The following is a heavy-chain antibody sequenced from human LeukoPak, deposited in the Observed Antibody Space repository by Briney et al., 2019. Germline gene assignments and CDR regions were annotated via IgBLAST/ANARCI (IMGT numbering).Heavy chain of an antibody. V-gene: IGHV3-21*01. CDR3: ARVVVPAAIGGYYYYYGMDV. Sequence: GGSLRLSCAASGFTFSSYAMSWVRQAPGKGLEWVSSISSSSSYIYYADSVKGRFTISRDNAKNSLYLQMNSLRAEDTAVYYCARVVVPAAIGGYYYYYGMDVWGQGTTVTVSS. D-gene: IGHD2-2*02. CDR1: GFTFSSYA. CDR2: ISSSSSYI. J-gene: IGHJ6*02.